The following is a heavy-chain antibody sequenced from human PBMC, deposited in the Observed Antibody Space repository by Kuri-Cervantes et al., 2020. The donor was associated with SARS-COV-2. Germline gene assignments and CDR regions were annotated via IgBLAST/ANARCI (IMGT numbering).Heavy chain of an antibody. Sequence: ASVKVSCKVSGYPFIDLSIHWVRQAPGEGFEWMGSFHPGGGEALYAQGLEGRVTMTGDTSRDTAYMELSSLRSEDTAVYYCARGFLWTTVTTGVYYYYGMDVWGQGTTVTVSS. D-gene: IGHD4-11*01. CDR1: GYPFIDLS. CDR2: FHPGGGEA. CDR3: ARGFLWTTVTTGVYYYYGMDV. J-gene: IGHJ6*02. V-gene: IGHV1-24*01.